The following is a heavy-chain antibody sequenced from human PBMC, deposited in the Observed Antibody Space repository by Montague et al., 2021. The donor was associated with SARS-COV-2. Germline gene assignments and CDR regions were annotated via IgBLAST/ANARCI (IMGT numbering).Heavy chain of an antibody. CDR2: IYNSGTT. J-gene: IGHJ5*02. Sequence: SETLSLTCAVYGGSFSGYYWSWIRQPPGKGLEWIGYIYNSGTTNYNPSVKSRVTISVDTSKNQFSLKLNSVTAADTAVYYCARGGGYCSGGSCYYWFDPWGQGTLVTVSS. CDR3: ARGGGYCSGGSCYYWFDP. CDR1: GGSFSGYY. D-gene: IGHD2-15*01. V-gene: IGHV4-59*01.